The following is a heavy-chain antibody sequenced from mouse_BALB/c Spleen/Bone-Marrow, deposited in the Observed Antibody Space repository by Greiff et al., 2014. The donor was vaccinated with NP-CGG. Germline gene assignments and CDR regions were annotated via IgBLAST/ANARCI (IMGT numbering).Heavy chain of an antibody. Sequence: VKLQESGVEFVKPGASVKLSCKAPGYTFTSYWMHWVKQRPGQGLEWIGEIDPSDSYTKYNQNFKGKATLTVDKSSSTAYMQLSSLTSEDSAVYYCARTYYDYDWFAYWGQGTLVTVSA. V-gene: IGHV1-69*02. CDR2: IDPSDSYT. J-gene: IGHJ3*01. D-gene: IGHD2-4*01. CDR1: GYTFTSYW. CDR3: ARTYYDYDWFAY.